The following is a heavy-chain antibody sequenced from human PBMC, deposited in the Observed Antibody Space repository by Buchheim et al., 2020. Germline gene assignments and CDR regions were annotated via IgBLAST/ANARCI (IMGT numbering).Heavy chain of an antibody. V-gene: IGHV4-61*01. CDR2: IYYSGST. CDR3: ARGYSSSWHEYFQH. CDR1: GGSVSSGSYY. J-gene: IGHJ1*01. D-gene: IGHD6-13*01. Sequence: QVQLQESGPGLVKPSETLSLTCTVSGGSVSSGSYYWSWIRQPPGKGLEWIGYIYYSGSTNYNPSLKSRVTISVATSKNQFSLKLSSVTAADTAVYYCARGYSSSWHEYFQHWGQGTL.